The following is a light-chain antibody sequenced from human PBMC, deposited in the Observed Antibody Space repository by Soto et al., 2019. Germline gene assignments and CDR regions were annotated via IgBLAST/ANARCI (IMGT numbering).Light chain of an antibody. Sequence: DIQMTQSPSSLSASVGDRVTITCRASQSISSYLNWYQQKPGKAPKLLIYAASSLKSGVASRFSGSGSGTDFTLTISSLQPEDVATYYCQQSYRTTWTFGQGTKVDIK. V-gene: IGKV1-39*01. CDR1: QSISSY. CDR3: QQSYRTTWT. CDR2: AAS. J-gene: IGKJ1*01.